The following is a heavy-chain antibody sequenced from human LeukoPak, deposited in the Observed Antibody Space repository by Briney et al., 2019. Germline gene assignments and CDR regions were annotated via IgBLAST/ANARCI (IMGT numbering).Heavy chain of an antibody. CDR1: GGSFSGYY. CDR3: ARAHSVARRFLEWLFHGNWIDP. J-gene: IGHJ5*02. CDR2: INHSGST. V-gene: IGHV4-34*01. D-gene: IGHD3-3*01. Sequence: KTSETLSLTCAVYGGSFSGYYWSWIRQPPGKGLEWIGEINHSGSTNYNPSLKSRVTISVDTSKNQFSLKLSSVTAADTAVYYCARAHSVARRFLEWLFHGNWIDPWGQGTLVTVSS.